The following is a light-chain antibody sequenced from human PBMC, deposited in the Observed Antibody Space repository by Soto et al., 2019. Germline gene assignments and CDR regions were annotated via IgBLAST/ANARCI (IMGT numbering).Light chain of an antibody. CDR1: QSISSW. V-gene: IGKV1-5*03. CDR2: KAS. Sequence: DIQMTHSPSTLSASVVYIVTITCRASQSISSWLAWYQQKPGKAPKLLIYKASSLESGVPSRFSGSGSGTEFTLTISSLQPDDFATYYCQQSWTFGQGTKVDIK. CDR3: QQSWT. J-gene: IGKJ1*01.